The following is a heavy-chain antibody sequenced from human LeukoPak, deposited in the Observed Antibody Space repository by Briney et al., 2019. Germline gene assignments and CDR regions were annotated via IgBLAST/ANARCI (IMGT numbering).Heavy chain of an antibody. Sequence: SGGSLRLSCAASGFSFNSYGMHWVRQAPGKGLEWVAFIQYDGGNKYYADSVKGRFTISRDNSKNTLYLPTNSLRAEDTAVYYCAKDRTGPAEHWGQGTLVTVSS. V-gene: IGHV3-30*02. J-gene: IGHJ1*01. CDR1: GFSFNSYG. CDR3: AKDRTGPAEH. CDR2: IQYDGGNK.